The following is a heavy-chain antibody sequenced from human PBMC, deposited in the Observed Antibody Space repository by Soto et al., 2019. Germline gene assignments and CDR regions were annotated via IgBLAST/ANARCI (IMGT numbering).Heavy chain of an antibody. Sequence: QVQLVQSGAEVKKPGASVKVSCKASGYTFTGYYMHWVRQAPGQGLEWMGWINPNSGGTNYEQKFQGRVTMTRDTSISTAYMELSRLRSDDTAVYYCAREEYSSSSGYYYYYYGMDVWGQGTTVTVSS. CDR3: AREEYSSSSGYYYYYYGMDV. J-gene: IGHJ6*02. CDR2: INPNSGGT. V-gene: IGHV1-2*02. CDR1: GYTFTGYY. D-gene: IGHD6-6*01.